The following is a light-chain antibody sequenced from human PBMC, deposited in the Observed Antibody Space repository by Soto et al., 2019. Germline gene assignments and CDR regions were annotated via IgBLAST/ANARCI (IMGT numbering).Light chain of an antibody. J-gene: IGKJ1*01. V-gene: IGKV1-5*03. CDR3: QQNNSYSWT. Sequence: DIQMTQSPSTLSASVGDRVTITCRASQSLNNWLAWYQQKPGNAPKLLIYKVSNLESGVPSRFSGSGSGTEFTLTISSLQPDDFATYYCQQNNSYSWTFGQGTKVEIK. CDR2: KVS. CDR1: QSLNNW.